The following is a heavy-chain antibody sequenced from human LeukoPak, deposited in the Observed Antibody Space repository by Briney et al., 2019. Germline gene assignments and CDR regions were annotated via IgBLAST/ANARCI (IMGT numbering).Heavy chain of an antibody. CDR1: GGSITSYY. CDR3: ASYSNSWYYFDY. D-gene: IGHD6-13*01. V-gene: IGHV4-59*01. Sequence: SETLSLTCTVPGGSITSYYWSWIRQPPGKGLEWIGYMYYSGNSYYNPSLKSRVTISVDTSKNQFSLKLSSMTAADTAVYYCASYSNSWYYFDYWGQGTLVTVSS. CDR2: MYYSGNS. J-gene: IGHJ4*02.